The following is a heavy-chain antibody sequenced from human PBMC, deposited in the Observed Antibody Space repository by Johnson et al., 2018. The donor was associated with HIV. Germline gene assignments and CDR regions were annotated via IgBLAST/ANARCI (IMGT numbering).Heavy chain of an antibody. CDR3: ARAWRDGTTYRRAFDI. J-gene: IGHJ3*02. CDR2: ISSSGSTI. D-gene: IGHD1-7*01. V-gene: IGHV3-11*04. CDR1: GFTFSDYY. Sequence: QVQLVESGGGLVQPGGSLRLSCAASGFTFSDYYMSWIRQAPGKGLEWVSYISSSGSTIYYADSVKGRFTISRDNSKNTLYLQMNSLRAEDTAVYYCARAWRDGTTYRRAFDIWGQGTMVTVSS.